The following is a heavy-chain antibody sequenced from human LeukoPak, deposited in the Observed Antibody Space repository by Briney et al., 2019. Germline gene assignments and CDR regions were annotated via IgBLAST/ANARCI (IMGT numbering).Heavy chain of an antibody. J-gene: IGHJ4*02. V-gene: IGHV4-59*01. D-gene: IGHD3-16*01. CDR1: GGSISSYY. Sequence: PSETLSLTCTVSGGSISSYYWSWIRQPPGKGLEWIGYIYYSGSTNYNPSLKSRVTISVDTSTNLFSLKLSSVTAADTAVYYCARLGRRSPPPVRLGDLDYWGQGTLVTVSS. CDR2: IYYSGST. CDR3: ARLGRRSPPPVRLGDLDY.